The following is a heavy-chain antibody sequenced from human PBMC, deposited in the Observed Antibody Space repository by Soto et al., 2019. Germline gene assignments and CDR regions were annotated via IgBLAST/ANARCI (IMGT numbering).Heavy chain of an antibody. Sequence: QVQLVQSGAEVKKPGASVKVSCMSSGYTFTRYGINWVRQAPGQGLEWMGWISSYNGNTNYAQKFQGRVTMTTDTSTSTGYMELRSLRSDDTAVYYCTRDNYGDYGSYYYYYGMDVWGQGTTVTVSS. CDR1: GYTFTRYG. CDR2: ISSYNGNT. V-gene: IGHV1-18*01. CDR3: TRDNYGDYGSYYYYYGMDV. J-gene: IGHJ6*02. D-gene: IGHD4-17*01.